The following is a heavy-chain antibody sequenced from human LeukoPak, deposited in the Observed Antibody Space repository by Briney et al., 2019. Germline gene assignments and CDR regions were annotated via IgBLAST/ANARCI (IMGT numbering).Heavy chain of an antibody. V-gene: IGHV3-20*04. CDR2: INWNGGST. J-gene: IGHJ3*02. D-gene: IGHD6-13*01. Sequence: GGSLRLSCAASGFTFDDYGLTWVRQAPGKGLEWVSDINWNGGSTAYADSVKGRFTISRDNAKNSLYLQMNSLRAEDKALYYCARSRAAAGPEALDIWGQGTMVTVSS. CDR1: GFTFDDYG. CDR3: ARSRAAAGPEALDI.